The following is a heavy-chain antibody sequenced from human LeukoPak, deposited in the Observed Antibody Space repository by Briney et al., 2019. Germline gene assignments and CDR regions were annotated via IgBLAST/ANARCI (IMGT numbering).Heavy chain of an antibody. D-gene: IGHD3-9*01. CDR3: ARGADILTGYYFNYYYYGMDV. CDR1: GGSISSGSYY. J-gene: IGHJ6*04. Sequence: PSETLSLTCTVSGGSISSGSYYWAWIRQPPGKGLEWIGSISYSGSTNYNPSLKSRVTISVDTSKNQFSLKLSSVTAADTAVYYCARGADILTGYYFNYYYYGMDVWGKGTTVTVSP. CDR2: ISYSGST. V-gene: IGHV4-39*07.